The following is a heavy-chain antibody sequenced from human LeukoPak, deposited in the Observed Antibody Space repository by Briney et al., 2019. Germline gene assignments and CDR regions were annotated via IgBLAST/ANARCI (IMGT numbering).Heavy chain of an antibody. CDR2: INHSGST. CDR3: ARAHCSGGSCYSDDAFDI. D-gene: IGHD2-15*01. Sequence: SETLSLTCAVYGGSFSGYYWSWIRQPPGKGLEWIGEINHSGSTNYNPSLKSRVTISVDTSKNQFSLKLSSVTAADTAVYYCARAHCSGGSCYSDDAFDIWGQGTMVTVSS. CDR1: GGSFSGYY. J-gene: IGHJ3*02. V-gene: IGHV4-34*01.